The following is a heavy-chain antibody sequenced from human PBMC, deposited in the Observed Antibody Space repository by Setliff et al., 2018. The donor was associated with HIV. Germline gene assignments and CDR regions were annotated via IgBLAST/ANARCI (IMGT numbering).Heavy chain of an antibody. CDR1: GFTFDDYA. D-gene: IGHD6-19*01. Sequence: PGGSLRLSCAASGFTFDDYAMHWVRQAPGKGLEWVSGISWNSGSIGYADSVKGRFTISRDNAENSLYLQMNSLRAEDTAVYYCARGSRLVLMSGDTETRIINYWGQGTLVTVSS. J-gene: IGHJ4*02. V-gene: IGHV3-9*01. CDR3: ARGSRLVLMSGDTETRIINY. CDR2: ISWNSGSI.